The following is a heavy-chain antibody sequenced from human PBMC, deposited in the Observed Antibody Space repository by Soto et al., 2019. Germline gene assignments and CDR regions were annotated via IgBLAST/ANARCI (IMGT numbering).Heavy chain of an antibody. J-gene: IGHJ3*02. CDR3: ARSARTAMVPEAFDI. CDR1: GYTFTSYG. Sequence: ASVKVSCKASGYTFTSYGISWVRQAPGQGLEWMGWISAYNGNTNYAQKLQGRVTMTTDTSTSTAYMELRSLRSDDTAVYYCARSARTAMVPEAFDIWAQATMVTVSS. D-gene: IGHD5-18*01. V-gene: IGHV1-18*01. CDR2: ISAYNGNT.